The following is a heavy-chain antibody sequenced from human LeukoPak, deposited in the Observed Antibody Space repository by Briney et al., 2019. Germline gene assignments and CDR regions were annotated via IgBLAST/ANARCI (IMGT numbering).Heavy chain of an antibody. Sequence: ASVKVSCKASGYTFTSYDINWVRQATGQGLEWMGWMNPNSGNTGYAQKFQGRVTITRNTSISTAYMELSSLRSEDTAVYYCARLNLPATVGAFDIWGQGTMVTVSS. D-gene: IGHD2-2*01. CDR3: ARLNLPATVGAFDI. V-gene: IGHV1-8*03. J-gene: IGHJ3*02. CDR1: GYTFTSYD. CDR2: MNPNSGNT.